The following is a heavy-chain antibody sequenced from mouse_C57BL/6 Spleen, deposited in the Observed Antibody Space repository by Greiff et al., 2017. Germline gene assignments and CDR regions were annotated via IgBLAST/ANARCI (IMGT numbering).Heavy chain of an antibody. CDR2: ISDGGSYT. D-gene: IGHD2-2*01. V-gene: IGHV5-4*01. CDR1: GFTFSSYA. J-gene: IGHJ1*03. Sequence: EVQGVESGGGLVKPGGSLKLSCAASGFTFSSYAMSWVRQTPEKRLEWVATISDGGSYTYYPDNVKGRFTISRDNAKNNLYLQMSHLKSEDTAMYYCARRGDYGYDGDWYFDVWGTGTTVTVSS. CDR3: ARRGDYGYDGDWYFDV.